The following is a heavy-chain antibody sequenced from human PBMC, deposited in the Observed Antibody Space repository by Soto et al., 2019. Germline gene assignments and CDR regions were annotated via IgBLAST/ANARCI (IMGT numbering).Heavy chain of an antibody. CDR2: IIPIFGTA. V-gene: IGHV1-69*13. CDR3: AKVRYSSPMGYYYGMDV. CDR1: RVAFSKFI. Sequence: SVKVSCKASRVAFSKFIVTWVRQAPGLRLEWVGGIIPIFGTANYAQKFQGRVTITADESTSTSYMEVNNLRSEDTAVYYCAKVRYSSPMGYYYGMDVLGQGTTVTV. D-gene: IGHD6-19*01. J-gene: IGHJ6*02.